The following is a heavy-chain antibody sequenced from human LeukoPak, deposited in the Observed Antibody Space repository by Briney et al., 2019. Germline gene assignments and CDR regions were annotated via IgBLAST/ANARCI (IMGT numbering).Heavy chain of an antibody. CDR1: GGSVSSYY. CDR2: IYTSGST. J-gene: IGHJ3*02. V-gene: IGHV4-4*07. Sequence: SETLSLTCTVSGGSVSSYYWSWIRQPAGKGLEWIGRIYTSGSTNYNPSLKSRVTMSVDTSKNQFSLKLSSVTAADTAVYYCARDLRMVAATPAFDIWGQGTMVTVSS. D-gene: IGHD2-15*01. CDR3: ARDLRMVAATPAFDI.